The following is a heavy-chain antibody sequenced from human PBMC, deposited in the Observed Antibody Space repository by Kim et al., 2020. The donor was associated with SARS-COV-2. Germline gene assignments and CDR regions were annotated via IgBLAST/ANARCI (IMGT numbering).Heavy chain of an antibody. D-gene: IGHD3-16*01. V-gene: IGHV4-59*01. Sequence: PSLKRRVPTSVDTSKNQFALKLSSVTAADTAVYYCARARITTRDYYFDYWGQGTLVTVSS. CDR3: ARARITTRDYYFDY. J-gene: IGHJ4*02.